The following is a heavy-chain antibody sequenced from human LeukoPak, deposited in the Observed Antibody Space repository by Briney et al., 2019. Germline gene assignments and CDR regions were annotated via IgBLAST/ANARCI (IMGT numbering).Heavy chain of an antibody. D-gene: IGHD3-16*01. J-gene: IGHJ3*02. Sequence: SETLSLTCTVPGGSISSYYWYWIRQLAGKGLEWIGLIYTSGSTNYNPSLKSRVTMSVDTSKNQFSLKLSSVTAADTAVYYCARGGIGNAFDIWGQGTMVTVSS. V-gene: IGHV4-4*07. CDR2: IYTSGST. CDR3: ARGGIGNAFDI. CDR1: GGSISSYY.